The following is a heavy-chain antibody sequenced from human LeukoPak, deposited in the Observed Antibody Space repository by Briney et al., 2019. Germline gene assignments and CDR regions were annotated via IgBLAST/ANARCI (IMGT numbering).Heavy chain of an antibody. V-gene: IGHV3-20*04. CDR1: GFTFSSYA. CDR2: INWNGGST. D-gene: IGHD2-15*01. J-gene: IGHJ4*02. CDR3: VRDLFPPAYFDY. Sequence: GGSLRLSCAASGFTFSSYAMSWVRQAPGKGLEWVSGINWNGGSTGYADSVKGRFTNSRDNAKNSLYLQMNSLRDEDTALYYCVRDLFPPAYFDYWGQGTLVTVSS.